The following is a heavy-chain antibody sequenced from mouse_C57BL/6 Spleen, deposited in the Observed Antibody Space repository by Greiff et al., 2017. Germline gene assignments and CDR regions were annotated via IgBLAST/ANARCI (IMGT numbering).Heavy chain of an antibody. D-gene: IGHD4-1*02. CDR3: ARQLGRNYCDY. CDR1: GFTFTDYY. Sequence: EVQLVESGGGLVQPGGSLSLSCAASGFTFTDYYMSWVRQPPGKALEWLGFIRNKANGYTTEYSASVKGRFTISRDNSQSILYLQMNALRAEDSATYYCARQLGRNYCDYWGQGTTLTVSS. J-gene: IGHJ2*01. V-gene: IGHV7-3*01. CDR2: IRNKANGYTT.